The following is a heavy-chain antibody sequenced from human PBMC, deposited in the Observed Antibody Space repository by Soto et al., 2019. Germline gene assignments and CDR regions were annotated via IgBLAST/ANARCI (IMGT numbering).Heavy chain of an antibody. CDR2: ISDDGDKR. CDR1: GFTFSSYG. J-gene: IGHJ4*02. CDR3: AKARVRIVGANSFDY. V-gene: IGHV3-30*18. Sequence: PGGSLRLSCVGSGFTFSSYGMHWVRHPPGKGLEWVALISDDGDKRYYADSVRGRLIISRDNSKDTLYLQMNSLGPDDTAVYFCAKARVRIVGANSFDYWGQGTPVTVSS. D-gene: IGHD1-26*01.